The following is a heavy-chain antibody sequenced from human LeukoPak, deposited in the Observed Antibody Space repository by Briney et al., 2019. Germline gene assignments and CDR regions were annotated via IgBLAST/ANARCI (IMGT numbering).Heavy chain of an antibody. J-gene: IGHJ4*02. V-gene: IGHV3-23*01. CDR1: GFTSSSYA. CDR2: ISGSGGST. D-gene: IGHD3-9*01. CDR3: AKEGLSGRYFDWLPDY. Sequence: PGGSLRLSCAASGFTSSSYAMSWVRQAPGKGLEWVSAISGSGGSTYYADSVKGRFTISRDNSKNTLYLQMNSLRAEDTAVYYCAKEGLSGRYFDWLPDYWGQGTLVTVSS.